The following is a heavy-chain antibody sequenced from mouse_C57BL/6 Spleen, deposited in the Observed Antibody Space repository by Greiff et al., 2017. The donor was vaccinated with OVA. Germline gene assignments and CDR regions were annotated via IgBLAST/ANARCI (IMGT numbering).Heavy chain of an antibody. CDR3: ASGGVYGSSFTGYFDV. CDR1: GYTFTSYD. Sequence: VQLVESGPELVKPGASVKLSCKASGYTFTSYDINWVKQRPGQGLEWIGWIYPRDGSTKYNEKFKGKATLTVDTSSSTAYMELHSLTSEDSAVYFCASGGVYGSSFTGYFDVWGTGTTVTVSS. J-gene: IGHJ1*03. V-gene: IGHV1-85*01. D-gene: IGHD1-1*01. CDR2: IYPRDGST.